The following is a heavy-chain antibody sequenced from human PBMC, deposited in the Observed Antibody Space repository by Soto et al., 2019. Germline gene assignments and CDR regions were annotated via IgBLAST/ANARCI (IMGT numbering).Heavy chain of an antibody. CDR1: GYTFTSYD. V-gene: IGHV1-69*13. D-gene: IGHD6-13*01. Sequence: SVKVSCKASGYTFTSYDIYWVRQAPGQGLEWMGGMIPIFGTANYAQKFQGRVTITADESTSTAYMELSSLRSEDTAVYYCARDGYSSSSSEDWGQGALVTVSS. J-gene: IGHJ4*02. CDR2: MIPIFGTA. CDR3: ARDGYSSSSSED.